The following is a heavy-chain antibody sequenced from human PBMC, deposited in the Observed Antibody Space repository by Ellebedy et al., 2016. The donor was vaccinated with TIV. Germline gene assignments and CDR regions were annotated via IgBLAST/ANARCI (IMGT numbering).Heavy chain of an antibody. D-gene: IGHD6-13*01. V-gene: IGHV7-4-1*01. Sequence: AASVKVSCKASGYTFTSYAMNWVRQAPRQGLEWMGWINTNTGNPTYAQGFTGRFVFSLDTSVSTAYLQICSLKAEDTAVYYCARGGIAAAGINPDYYYYGMDVWGQGTTVTVSS. CDR3: ARGGIAAAGINPDYYYYGMDV. CDR1: GYTFTSYA. CDR2: INTNTGNP. J-gene: IGHJ6*02.